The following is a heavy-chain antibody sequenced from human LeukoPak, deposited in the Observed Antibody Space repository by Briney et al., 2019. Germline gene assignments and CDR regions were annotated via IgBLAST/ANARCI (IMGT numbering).Heavy chain of an antibody. J-gene: IGHJ4*02. CDR2: ISSSGGST. D-gene: IGHD6-19*01. V-gene: IGHV3-23*01. Sequence: GGSLRLSCAASGFTFSSAAMSWVRQAPGKGLEWVSIISSSGGSTYYADSVKGRFIISRDNSKNTLYLQMNSLRAEDMAVYYCAKGSRSIAVDNLCDYWGQGSLVTVSS. CDR3: AKGSRSIAVDNLCDY. CDR1: GFTFSSAA.